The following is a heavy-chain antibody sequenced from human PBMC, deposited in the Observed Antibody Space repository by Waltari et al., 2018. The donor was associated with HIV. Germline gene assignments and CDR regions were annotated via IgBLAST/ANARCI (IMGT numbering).Heavy chain of an antibody. J-gene: IGHJ4*02. CDR3: ATSRSTYYDTGGYFDY. V-gene: IGHV5-51*03. D-gene: IGHD3-22*01. CDR2: ICPADSDT. Sequence: EVQLVQSGAEVKKPGESLKISCKASGYSFTNYWIGWVRQMPGKGLGWMGIICPADSDTRYSPSSQGQVTISADKSISTAYLQWSSLKASDTAMYYCATSRSTYYDTGGYFDYWGQGTLVTVSS. CDR1: GYSFTNYW.